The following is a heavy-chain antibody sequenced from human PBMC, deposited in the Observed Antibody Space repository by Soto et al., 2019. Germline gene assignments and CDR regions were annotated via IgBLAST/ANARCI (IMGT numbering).Heavy chain of an antibody. J-gene: IGHJ4*02. V-gene: IGHV3-23*01. D-gene: IGHD4-17*01. Sequence: EVQLLESGGGLVQPGGSLRLSCAASGFTFSNTDMNWVRQAPGKGLEWVSIISGRGDKTFYADSVKGRFTISRDNSNNTLCLQLDTLRADDTAVYYCAKPCGRDGARPFDSWGQGTLVTVSS. CDR2: ISGRGDKT. CDR3: AKPCGRDGARPFDS. CDR1: GFTFSNTD.